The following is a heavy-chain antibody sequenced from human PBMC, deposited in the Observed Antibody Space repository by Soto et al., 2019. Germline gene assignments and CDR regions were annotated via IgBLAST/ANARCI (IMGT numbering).Heavy chain of an antibody. J-gene: IGHJ4*01. CDR1: GFTFSNYW. V-gene: IGHV3-7*01. CDR3: ARVAYSYGWIFDY. D-gene: IGHD6-19*01. Sequence: PGGSLRLSCAASGFTFSNYWMSWVRQAPGKGLEWVANIKQDGSEKYYVDSVKGRFTISRDNAENSLYLQMNSQRGEDTAVYFCARVAYSYGWIFDYWGQGTLVTVSS. CDR2: IKQDGSEK.